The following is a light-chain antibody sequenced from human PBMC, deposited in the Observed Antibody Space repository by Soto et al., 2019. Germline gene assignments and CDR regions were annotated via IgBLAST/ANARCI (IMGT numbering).Light chain of an antibody. J-gene: IGKJ5*01. Sequence: EIVLTQSPATLSLSPGERATLSGRASQSVSSYLAWYQQKPGQAPRLLIYDASNRATGIPARFSGSGSGTDFTLTISTLAPEDFAVYYCQQRSNWPPRITFGQGTRLEIK. CDR2: DAS. CDR1: QSVSSY. V-gene: IGKV3-11*01. CDR3: QQRSNWPPRIT.